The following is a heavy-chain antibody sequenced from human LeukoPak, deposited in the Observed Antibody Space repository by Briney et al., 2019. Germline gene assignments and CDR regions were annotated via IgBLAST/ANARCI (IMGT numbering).Heavy chain of an antibody. V-gene: IGHV4-4*02. CDR1: GGSISSSNW. CDR3: ARAGYRDAFDI. Sequence: TSGTLSLTCAVSGGSISSSNWWSWVRQPPGKGLEWIGEIYHSGSTNYNPSLKSRVTIPVDKSKNQFSLKLSSVTAADTAVYYCARAGYRDAFDIWGQGTMVTVSS. CDR2: IYHSGST. J-gene: IGHJ3*02. D-gene: IGHD2-2*03.